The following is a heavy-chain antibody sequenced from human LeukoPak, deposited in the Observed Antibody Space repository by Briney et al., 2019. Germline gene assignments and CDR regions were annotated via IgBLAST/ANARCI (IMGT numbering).Heavy chain of an antibody. Sequence: PSETLSLTCTLSLGSISNYYWSWIRQPPGERVEWIGPAYSSGGTNYNPSLKSRVNISVDTSKNQFSLKLSSATAAPTAGYYCAGHIRSGYYYVFYYWGQRTLVTVSS. CDR3: AGHIRSGYYYVFYY. CDR2: AYSSGGT. D-gene: IGHD3-22*01. V-gene: IGHV4-59*08. CDR1: LGSISNYY. J-gene: IGHJ4*02.